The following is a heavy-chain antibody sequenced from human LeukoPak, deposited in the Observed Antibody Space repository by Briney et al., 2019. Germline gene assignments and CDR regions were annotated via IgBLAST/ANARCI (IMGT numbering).Heavy chain of an antibody. V-gene: IGHV1-69*04. CDR1: GGTFSSYA. CDR3: ARDRKRGLQFKHYYHGMDL. J-gene: IGHJ6*02. CDR2: IIPILGIA. D-gene: IGHD5-12*01. Sequence: ASVKVSCKASGGTFSSYAISWVRQAPGQGLEWMGRIIPILGIANYAQKFQGRVTITADKSTSTAYMELSSLRSEDTAVYYCARDRKRGLQFKHYYHGMDLWGQGPTVTDPS.